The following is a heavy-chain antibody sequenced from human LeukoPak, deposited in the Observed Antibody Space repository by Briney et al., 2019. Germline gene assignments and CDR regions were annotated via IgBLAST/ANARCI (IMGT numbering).Heavy chain of an antibody. V-gene: IGHV3-23*01. CDR1: GFTFSSYA. Sequence: PGGSLRLSCAASGFTFSSYAMSWVRQAHGKGLEWVSAISGSGGSTYCADSVKGRFTISRDNSKNTLYLQMNSLRAEETAVYYCAKSTGTDYYYYYMDVWGKGTTVTVSS. D-gene: IGHD1-1*01. J-gene: IGHJ6*03. CDR2: ISGSGGST. CDR3: AKSTGTDYYYYYMDV.